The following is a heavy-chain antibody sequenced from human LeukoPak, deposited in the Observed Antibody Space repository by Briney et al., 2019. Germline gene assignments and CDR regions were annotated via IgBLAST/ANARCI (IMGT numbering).Heavy chain of an antibody. CDR2: ISTYNGNT. Sequence: ASVKVSCKASVYTFTSYGITWVRQAPGQGLEWMGWISTYNGNTNYAQELQGRVTMTTDTSTSTAYMELRSLRSDDTAMYYCARDGKRWLQYPIDAFDIWGQGTVVTVSS. J-gene: IGHJ3*02. D-gene: IGHD5-24*01. CDR3: ARDGKRWLQYPIDAFDI. V-gene: IGHV1-18*01. CDR1: VYTFTSYG.